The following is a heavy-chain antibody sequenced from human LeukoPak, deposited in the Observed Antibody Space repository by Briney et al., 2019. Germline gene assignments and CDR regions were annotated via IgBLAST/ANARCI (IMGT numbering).Heavy chain of an antibody. D-gene: IGHD6-19*01. CDR2: IYTSGST. Sequence: SETLSLTCTVSGGSISSYYWSWIRQPAGKGLEWIGRIYTSGSTNYNPSLKSRVTMSVDTSKNQFSLKLSSVTAADTAVYYCAREQAVSGYYGMDVWGQGTKVTVSS. V-gene: IGHV4-4*07. CDR3: AREQAVSGYYGMDV. J-gene: IGHJ6*02. CDR1: GGSISSYY.